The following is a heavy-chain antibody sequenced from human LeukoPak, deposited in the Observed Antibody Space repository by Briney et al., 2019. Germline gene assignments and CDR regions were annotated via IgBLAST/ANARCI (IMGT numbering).Heavy chain of an antibody. J-gene: IGHJ3*02. Sequence: PSETLSLTCAVYGGSFSGYYWSWIRQPPGKGLEWIGEINHSGSTNYNPSLKSRVTISVDTSKNQFSLKLSSVTAADTAVYYCARGYLFLQKDAFDIWGQGTMATVSS. CDR2: INHSGST. D-gene: IGHD5-24*01. V-gene: IGHV4-34*01. CDR1: GGSFSGYY. CDR3: ARGYLFLQKDAFDI.